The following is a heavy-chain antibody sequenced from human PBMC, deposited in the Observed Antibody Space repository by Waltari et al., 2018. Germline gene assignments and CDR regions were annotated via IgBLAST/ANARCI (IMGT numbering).Heavy chain of an antibody. V-gene: IGHV4-61*09. J-gene: IGHJ5*02. CDR3: ARERGTYYYDSSGYYP. CDR1: GGSISSGSYY. Sequence: QVQLQESGPGLVKPSQTLSLTCTVSGGSISSGSYYWSWIRQPAGKGLEWTGYIYTSGSTNYNPSRKRRVTISVDTSKNQLARKLICVTAADTAVYYCARERGTYYYDSSGYYPWGQGTLVTVSS. CDR2: IYTSGST. D-gene: IGHD3-22*01.